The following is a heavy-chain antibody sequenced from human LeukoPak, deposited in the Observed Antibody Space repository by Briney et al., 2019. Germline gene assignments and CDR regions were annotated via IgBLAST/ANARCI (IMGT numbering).Heavy chain of an antibody. CDR1: VYTFTNFV. CDR2: MYPNSGKT. V-gene: IGHV1-8*03. D-gene: IGHD3-22*01. J-gene: IGHJ4*02. CDR3: ARGVDSSSWYRFHY. Sequence: ASLTDSCMASVYTFTNFVINWAPQATGQGREWMGRMYPNSGKTGYAQKFQGRVTLTRNTSISTAYMELSSLRSEDTAVYYCARGVDSSSWYRFHYWGQGTLVTVSS.